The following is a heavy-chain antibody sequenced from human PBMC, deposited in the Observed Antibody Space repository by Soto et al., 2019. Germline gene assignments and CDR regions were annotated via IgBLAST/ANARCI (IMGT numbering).Heavy chain of an antibody. V-gene: IGHV3-30*03. CDR1: GFTFSNFG. CDR3: ARDGYCSGIRCDSDNFYGLDV. J-gene: IGHJ6*02. CDR2: VFFDGSRE. D-gene: IGHD2-15*01. Sequence: QVQLVESGGGVVQPGGSLRLSCAASGFTFSNFGMHWVRQAPGKGLERVAVVFFDGSREFYAGFVKSRFSLSRDNSKYTMYLQMSSLRADDTAVYYCARDGYCSGIRCDSDNFYGLDVWGRGTRVTVS.